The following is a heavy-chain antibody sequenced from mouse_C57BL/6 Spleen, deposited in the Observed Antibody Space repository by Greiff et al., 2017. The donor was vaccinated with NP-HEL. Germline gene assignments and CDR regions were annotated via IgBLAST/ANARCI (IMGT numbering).Heavy chain of an antibody. CDR3: ARKMYGFDY. CDR1: GYAFSSSW. Sequence: VQLQQSGPELVKPGASVKISCKASGYAFSSSWMNWVKQRPGKGLEWIGRIYPGDGDTNYNGKFKGKATLTADKSSSTAYMQLSSLTSEDSAVYFCARKMYGFDYWGQGTTLTVSS. CDR2: IYPGDGDT. J-gene: IGHJ2*01. V-gene: IGHV1-82*01. D-gene: IGHD1-1*01.